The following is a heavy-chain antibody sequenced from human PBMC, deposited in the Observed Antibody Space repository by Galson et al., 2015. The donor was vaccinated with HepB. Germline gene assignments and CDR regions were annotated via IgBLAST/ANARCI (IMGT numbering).Heavy chain of an antibody. J-gene: IGHJ6*03. CDR2: IKQDGSEK. D-gene: IGHD6-19*01. CDR1: GFTFSSYW. V-gene: IGHV3-7*01. Sequence: SLRLSCAASGFTFSSYWMSWVRQAPGKGLEWVANIKQDGSEKYYVDSVKGRFTISRDNAKNSLYLQMNSLRAEDTAVYYCARLQYSSGWTPYYYYYYMDVWGKGTTVTVSS. CDR3: ARLQYSSGWTPYYYYYYMDV.